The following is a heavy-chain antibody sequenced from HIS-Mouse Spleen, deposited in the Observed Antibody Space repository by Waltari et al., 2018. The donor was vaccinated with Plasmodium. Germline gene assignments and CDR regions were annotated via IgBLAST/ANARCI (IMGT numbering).Heavy chain of an antibody. D-gene: IGHD5-18*01. J-gene: IGHJ4*02. CDR1: GFTFDDYA. V-gene: IGHV3-9*01. Sequence: EVQLVESGGGLVQPGRSLRLSCAASGFTFDDYAMHWVRQAPGKGLEWVSGISWIRGSIGYADSVKGRFTISRDNAKNSLYLQMNSLRAEDTALYYCAKAIQLWSLDYWGQGTLVTVSS. CDR2: ISWIRGSI. CDR3: AKAIQLWSLDY.